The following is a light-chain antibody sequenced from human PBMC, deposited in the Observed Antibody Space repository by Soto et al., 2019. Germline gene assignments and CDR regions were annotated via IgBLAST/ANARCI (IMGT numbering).Light chain of an antibody. Sequence: DIQMTQSPSTLSASVGDRVTITCRASQTISNWLAWYQQKPGKAPKFLIYRASNLESGVPSRFSGSGSGTEFTLTISSLQPDDFATYYCQQSNSYPYTFGQGTKLDIK. CDR2: RAS. CDR3: QQSNSYPYT. V-gene: IGKV1-5*03. CDR1: QTISNW. J-gene: IGKJ2*01.